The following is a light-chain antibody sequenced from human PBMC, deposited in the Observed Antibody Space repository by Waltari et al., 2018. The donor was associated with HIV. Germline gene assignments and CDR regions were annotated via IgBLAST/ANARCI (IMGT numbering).Light chain of an antibody. V-gene: IGLV1-44*01. CDR2: MNN. CDR3: ATWDDSLNGV. CDR1: TSNNANND. J-gene: IGLJ3*02. Sequence: HSVLTQPPSASGTPGQTVIISRARHTSNNANNDVTWYQHSPGSAPKLLIYMNNYRPSGVPDRFAGSRSGTSASLTISGLQIEDEAQYYCATWDDSLNGVFGAGTRLTVL.